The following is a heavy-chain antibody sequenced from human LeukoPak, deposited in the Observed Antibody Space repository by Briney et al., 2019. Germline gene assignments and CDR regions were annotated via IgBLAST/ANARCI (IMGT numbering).Heavy chain of an antibody. D-gene: IGHD6-13*01. CDR3: ARSSSWSFYD. Sequence: GGSLRFSCATSGFTFSNFWMMWVRQTPEKGLEWVASIMPDGSERYYVDSVKGRFTISRDSAKKSLYLQMESLRADDTAVYYCARSSSWSFYDWGQGTLVSVSS. CDR2: IMPDGSER. V-gene: IGHV3-7*05. CDR1: GFTFSNFW. J-gene: IGHJ4*02.